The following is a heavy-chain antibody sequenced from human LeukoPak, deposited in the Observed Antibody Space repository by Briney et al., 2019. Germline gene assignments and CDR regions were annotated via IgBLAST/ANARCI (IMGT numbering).Heavy chain of an antibody. Sequence: PGGSLRLSCAASGFTFSSYEMNWVRQAPGKGLEWVSYISSSGSTMYYADSVKGRFTISRDNAKNSLYLQMNSLRAEDTAVYYCARDPGGSYSVDYWGQGTLVTVSS. CDR2: ISSSGSTM. D-gene: IGHD1-26*01. CDR3: ARDPGGSYSVDY. CDR1: GFTFSSYE. J-gene: IGHJ4*02. V-gene: IGHV3-48*03.